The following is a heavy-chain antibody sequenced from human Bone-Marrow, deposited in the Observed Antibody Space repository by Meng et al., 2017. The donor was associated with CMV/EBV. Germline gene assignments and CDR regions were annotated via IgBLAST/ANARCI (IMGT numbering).Heavy chain of an antibody. CDR1: GGSISSSSYY. Sequence: SETLSLTCTVSGGSISSSSYYWGWIRQPPGKGLGWIGSIYYSGSTYYNPSLKSRVTISVDTSKNQFSLKLSSVTAADTPVYYCARYPRGYCSSTSCYQWGQGTLVTVSS. CDR2: IYYSGST. CDR3: ARYPRGYCSSTSCYQ. J-gene: IGHJ4*02. D-gene: IGHD2-2*01. V-gene: IGHV4-39*07.